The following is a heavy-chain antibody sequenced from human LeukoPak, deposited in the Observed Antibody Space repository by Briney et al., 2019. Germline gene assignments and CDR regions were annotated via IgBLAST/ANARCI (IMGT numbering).Heavy chain of an antibody. CDR1: GGSFSGYY. V-gene: IGHV4-34*01. D-gene: IGHD1-26*01. CDR3: ARWEGNGYFQH. CDR2: INHSGST. J-gene: IGHJ1*01. Sequence: SETLSLTCAVYGGSFSGYYWAWVRQPPGKGLEWIGEINHSGSTFYNPSLKSRVTISVDTSKNQFSLKMSSVTAADTAVYYCARWEGNGYFQHWAQGTLVTVSS.